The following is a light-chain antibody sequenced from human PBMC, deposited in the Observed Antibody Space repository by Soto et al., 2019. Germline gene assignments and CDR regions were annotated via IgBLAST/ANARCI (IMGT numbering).Light chain of an antibody. CDR2: LGS. J-gene: IGKJ1*01. CDR3: MQALQTPWT. CDR1: QSLLHSNGYNY. Sequence: IVMTRSPLSLPVTPGEPASISCRSSQSLLHSNGYNYLDWYLQKPGQSPQLLIYLGSNRASGVPDRFSGSGSGTDFTLKISRVEAEDVGVYYCMQALQTPWTFGQGTKV. V-gene: IGKV2-28*01.